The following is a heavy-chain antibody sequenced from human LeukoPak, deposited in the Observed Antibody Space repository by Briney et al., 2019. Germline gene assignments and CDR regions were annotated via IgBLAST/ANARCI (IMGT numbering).Heavy chain of an antibody. D-gene: IGHD3-10*01. Sequence: SETLSLTCSVSGGSISRSSYYWSWIRQPPGKGLEWIGYIYYSGSTNYNPSLKSRVTISVDTSKNQFSLKLSSVTAADTAVYYCARVVYYFDYWGQGTLVTVSS. CDR2: IYYSGST. J-gene: IGHJ4*02. CDR1: GGSISRSSYY. CDR3: ARVVYYFDY. V-gene: IGHV4-61*01.